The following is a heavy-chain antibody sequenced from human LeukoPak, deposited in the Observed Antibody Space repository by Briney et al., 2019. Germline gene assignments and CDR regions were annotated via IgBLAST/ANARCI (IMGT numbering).Heavy chain of an antibody. J-gene: IGHJ6*03. V-gene: IGHV3-21*01. CDR1: GFTFTDYS. CDR2: ISSRGSYI. Sequence: PWGSLRLSCATSGFTFTDYSMNWVRQAPGKGLEWVSSISSRGSYIYYADSVKGRFAISSDYGTNSVHLQMDSLGADDTAVYYCARDGCSGGSCYPYYYYMDVWGKGTAVTVSS. D-gene: IGHD2-15*01. CDR3: ARDGCSGGSCYPYYYYMDV.